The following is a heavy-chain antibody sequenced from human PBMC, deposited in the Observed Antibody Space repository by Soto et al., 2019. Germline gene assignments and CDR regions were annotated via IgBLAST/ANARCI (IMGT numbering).Heavy chain of an antibody. J-gene: IGHJ4*02. CDR2: ISYDGTNQ. CDR3: AGGKYYFDY. CDR1: GFPFSSYG. Sequence: QVQLVESGGGVVQPGRSLRLSCAASGFPFSSYGMHWVRQAPGKGLDWVALISYDGTNQYYADSVKGRFTVSRDNSKNTLYLHMSSLRAEDTAVYYCAGGKYYFDYCGQGTLVSVSS. V-gene: IGHV3-30*03. D-gene: IGHD2-15*01.